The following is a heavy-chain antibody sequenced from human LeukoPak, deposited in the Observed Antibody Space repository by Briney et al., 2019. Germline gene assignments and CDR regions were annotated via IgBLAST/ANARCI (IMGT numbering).Heavy chain of an antibody. Sequence: GGSLRLSCAASGFTFLSYSMNWVRQAPGKGLEWVAVISYDGSNKYYADSVKGRFTISRDNSKNTLYLQMNSLRAEDTAVYYCASPSGAFDYWGQGTLVTVSS. CDR1: GFTFLSYS. D-gene: IGHD3-10*01. V-gene: IGHV3-30*03. J-gene: IGHJ4*02. CDR3: ASPSGAFDY. CDR2: ISYDGSNK.